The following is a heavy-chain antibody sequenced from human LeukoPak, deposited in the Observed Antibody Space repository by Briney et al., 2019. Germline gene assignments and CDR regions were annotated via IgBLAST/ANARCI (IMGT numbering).Heavy chain of an antibody. Sequence: PGVSLRLSCAASGFTFSDYGMHWVRQAPGKGLEWVAVIWYDGTNKYYADSVEGRFTISRDNSKNTLYLQMNSLRAEDTAVYYCARTRHNSGGGDYWGQGTRVTVSP. CDR1: GFTFSDYG. D-gene: IGHD6-19*01. J-gene: IGHJ4*02. CDR3: ARTRHNSGGGDY. V-gene: IGHV3-33*01. CDR2: IWYDGTNK.